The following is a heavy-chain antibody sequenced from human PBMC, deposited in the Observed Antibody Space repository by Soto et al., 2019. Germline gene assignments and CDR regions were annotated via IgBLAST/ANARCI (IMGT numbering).Heavy chain of an antibody. CDR2: IFWTNDV. CDR1: GFSLRSPGVG. V-gene: IGHV2-5*01. CDR3: TLRRNVYSVSVAEFGY. Sequence: QITLKESGPTLVKPTQTLTLTCTLSGFSLRSPGVGVGWIRQTPGKALEWLALIFWTNDVRYSPSLRSRLTITKDTSNSHVVLTMTNVDPVDTGTDYFTLRRNVYSVSVAEFGYWGQGTLVSVSS. J-gene: IGHJ4*02. D-gene: IGHD4-4*01.